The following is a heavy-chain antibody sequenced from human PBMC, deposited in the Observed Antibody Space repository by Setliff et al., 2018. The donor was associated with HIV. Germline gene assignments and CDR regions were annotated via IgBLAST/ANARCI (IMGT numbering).Heavy chain of an antibody. D-gene: IGHD3-22*01. CDR2: VHPGNSAT. V-gene: IGHV5-51*01. Sequence: GESLKISCKGSGYSFTSYWIGWVRQMPGKGLDWMGIVHPGNSATRYSPSFHGQVTFSVDKSMNTAYLQWRSLKASDTAIYYCARVRSYDTSGYYPNWFDPWGQGTLVTVSS. J-gene: IGHJ5*02. CDR1: GYSFTSYW. CDR3: ARVRSYDTSGYYPNWFDP.